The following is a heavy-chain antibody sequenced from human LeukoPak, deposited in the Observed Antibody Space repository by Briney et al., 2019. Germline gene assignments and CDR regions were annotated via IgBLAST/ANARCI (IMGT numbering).Heavy chain of an antibody. CDR2: INSGGGT. Sequence: PGGSLRLSCAASGFTFSSYAMSWVRQAPGKGLEWVSAINSGGGTYYAVSVKGRFNISRENSKNTVYLQMHSLRVEDTAVYYCAKDRGNYPYYFDFWGQGTVVTVSS. J-gene: IGHJ4*02. D-gene: IGHD1-26*01. V-gene: IGHV3-23*01. CDR3: AKDRGNYPYYFDF. CDR1: GFTFSSYA.